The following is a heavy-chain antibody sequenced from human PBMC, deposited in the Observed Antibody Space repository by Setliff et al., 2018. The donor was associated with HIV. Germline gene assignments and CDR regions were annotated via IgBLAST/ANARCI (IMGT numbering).Heavy chain of an antibody. CDR2: MYYSGSA. V-gene: IGHV4-39*07. J-gene: IGHJ4*02. CDR3: ARGSQWELLPYFDY. Sequence: SETLSLTCSVSGVSITSTHNYWGWIRQPPGKGLEWIGSMYYSGSAYYNPSLKSRVTISIDTSKNQFSLKLSSVTAADTAVFYCARGSQWELLPYFDYWGQGTLVTVSS. CDR1: GVSITSTHNY. D-gene: IGHD1-26*01.